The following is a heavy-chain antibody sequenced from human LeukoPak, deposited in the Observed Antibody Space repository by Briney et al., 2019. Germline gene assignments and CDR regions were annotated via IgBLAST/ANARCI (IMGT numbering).Heavy chain of an antibody. CDR3: ASAPTGTYYFDY. D-gene: IGHD4-17*01. CDR2: ISSSISYV. Sequence: GGSLRLSCAASGFTFSTYNMNWVRQAPGKGLEWVSSISSSISYVYYADTVKGRFTISRDNANNSLYLQMNSLRAEDTAVYYCASAPTGTYYFDYWGQGTLVTASS. CDR1: GFTFSTYN. V-gene: IGHV3-21*01. J-gene: IGHJ4*02.